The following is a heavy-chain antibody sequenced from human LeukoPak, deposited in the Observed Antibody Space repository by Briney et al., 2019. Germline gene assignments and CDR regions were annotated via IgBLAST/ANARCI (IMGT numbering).Heavy chain of an antibody. Sequence: GGSLRLSCVASGFIFSSYGMHWVRQAPGKGLEWVAIIWYDGSNKYYADSVKGRFTISRDNSKNTLYLQMNSLRAEDTAVYYCAKDLDYYMDVWGKGTTVTVSS. V-gene: IGHV3-33*06. CDR3: AKDLDYYMDV. CDR2: IWYDGSNK. J-gene: IGHJ6*03. CDR1: GFIFSSYG.